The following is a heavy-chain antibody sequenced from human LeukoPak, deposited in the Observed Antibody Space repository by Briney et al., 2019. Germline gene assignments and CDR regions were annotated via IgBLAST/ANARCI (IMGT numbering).Heavy chain of an antibody. J-gene: IGHJ4*02. V-gene: IGHV3-9*01. CDR1: GFTFDDYA. Sequence: PGRSLRLSCAASGFTFDDYAMHWVRQAPGKGLEWVSGISWNSGSIGYADSVKGRFTISRDNAKNSLYLQMNSLRAEDTAVYYCATAAHNSDYYFDYWGQGTLVTVSS. CDR3: ATAAHNSDYYFDY. CDR2: ISWNSGSI. D-gene: IGHD3-22*01.